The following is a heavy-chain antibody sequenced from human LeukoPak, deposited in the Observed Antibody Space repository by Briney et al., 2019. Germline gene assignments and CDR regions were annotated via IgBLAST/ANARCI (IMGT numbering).Heavy chain of an antibody. CDR3: ARVEGPSCIHY. Sequence: MPSETLSLACVLSGGSVSSAAYSWTWIRQPPGKGLEWIGYTYHSGSTYYNPSLRSRVTISVDVSKNQFSLKLTSVTAADTAVYYCARVEGPSCIHYWGQGTLVTVSS. J-gene: IGHJ4*02. V-gene: IGHV4-30-2*01. D-gene: IGHD2-15*01. CDR1: GGSVSSAAYS. CDR2: TYHSGST.